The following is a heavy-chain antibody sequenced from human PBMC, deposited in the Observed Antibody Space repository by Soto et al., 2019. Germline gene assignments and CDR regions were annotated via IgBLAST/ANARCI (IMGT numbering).Heavy chain of an antibody. CDR3: ARHMGFGHCSGGSCYNWFDP. D-gene: IGHD2-15*01. V-gene: IGHV4-59*08. J-gene: IGHJ5*02. CDR1: GGSISSYY. CDR2: IYYSGST. Sequence: QVQLQESGPGLVKPSETLSLTCTVSGGSISSYYWSWIRQPPGKGLEWIGYIYYSGSTNYNPSLNGRVTTSVDTSNNPFSLKLSSVTAADTAVYYCARHMGFGHCSGGSCYNWFDPCGQGTLVTVSS.